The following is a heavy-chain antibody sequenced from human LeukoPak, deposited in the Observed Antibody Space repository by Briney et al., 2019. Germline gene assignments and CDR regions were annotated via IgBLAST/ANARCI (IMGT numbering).Heavy chain of an antibody. Sequence: PGGTLRLSCGASGFTFSSYAMSWVRQAPGKGLEWVSAISGSGGSTYYADSVKGRFTISRDNSKNTLYLQMNSLRAEDTAVYYCAKVDDSSGYYYLDAFDIWGQGTMVTVSS. CDR2: ISGSGGST. J-gene: IGHJ3*02. D-gene: IGHD3-22*01. CDR1: GFTFSSYA. V-gene: IGHV3-23*01. CDR3: AKVDDSSGYYYLDAFDI.